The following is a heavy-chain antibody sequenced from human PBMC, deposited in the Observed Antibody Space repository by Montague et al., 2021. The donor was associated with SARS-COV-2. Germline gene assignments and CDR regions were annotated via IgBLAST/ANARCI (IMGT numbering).Heavy chain of an antibody. J-gene: IGHJ4*02. CDR2: N. Sequence: NDYAVSVKSRITINPDTSKNQISLQLNSVTPEDTAVYYCARTSASSYYWGQGILVTVSS. CDR3: ARTSASSYY. V-gene: IGHV6-1*01. D-gene: IGHD1-26*01.